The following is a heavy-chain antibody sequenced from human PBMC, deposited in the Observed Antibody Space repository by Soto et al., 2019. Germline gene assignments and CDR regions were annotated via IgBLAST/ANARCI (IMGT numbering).Heavy chain of an antibody. D-gene: IGHD2-2*01. CDR3: ARGCSSASCYYY. CDR1: GFMFSSYT. Sequence: PGGSLRLSCTASGFMFSSYTMNWVRQAPGKGLEWVSSVRFRGDIYYADSLEGRFTISRDDAKNSLYLQMNSLRAEDTAVYYCARGCSSASCYYYWGQGTLVTVSS. J-gene: IGHJ4*02. CDR2: VRFRGDI. V-gene: IGHV3-21*01.